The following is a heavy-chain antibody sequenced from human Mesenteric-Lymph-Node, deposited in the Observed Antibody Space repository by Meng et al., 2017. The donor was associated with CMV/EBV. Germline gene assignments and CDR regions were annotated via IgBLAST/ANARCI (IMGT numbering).Heavy chain of an antibody. CDR2: IESSGDTI. V-gene: IGHV3-48*03. CDR1: GFTFSNYE. CDR3: ARGNYYGMDV. J-gene: IGHJ6*02. Sequence: GESLKISCAASGFTFSNYEMNWVRQAPGKGLEWVSCIESSGDTIYYADSVKGRFTISRDNAKNTLDLQMNSLRAEDTAVYYCARGNYYGMDVWGQGTTVTVSS.